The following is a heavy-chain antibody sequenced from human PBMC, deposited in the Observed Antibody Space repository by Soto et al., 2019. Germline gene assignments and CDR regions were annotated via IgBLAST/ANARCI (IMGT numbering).Heavy chain of an antibody. Sequence: PSETLSLTCAVAGYSISSVDYWGWIRQPPGKGLEWIGSIYRSGYTYYNPSLKSRDTISLDTSKNQFSLNLTSVTAADTAVYYCARPRTVFGAVEYWGRGTLVTVSS. CDR2: IYRSGYT. CDR3: ARPRTVFGAVEY. J-gene: IGHJ4*02. CDR1: GYSISSVDY. D-gene: IGHD3-3*01. V-gene: IGHV4-38-2*01.